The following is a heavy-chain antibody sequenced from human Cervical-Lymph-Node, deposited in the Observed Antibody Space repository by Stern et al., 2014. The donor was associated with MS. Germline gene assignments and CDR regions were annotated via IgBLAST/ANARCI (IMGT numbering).Heavy chain of an antibody. J-gene: IGHJ4*02. CDR3: ARIGGYSSSWYRTYYFDY. CDR2: IDWDDDK. D-gene: IGHD6-13*01. CDR1: GFSLSTSGMC. Sequence: ESGPALVKPTQTLTLTCTFSGFSLSTSGMCVSWIRQPPGKALEXLALIDWDDDKYYSTSLKTRLTISKDTSKNQVVLTMTNMDPVDTATYYCARIGGYSSSWYRTYYFDYWGQGTLVTVSS. V-gene: IGHV2-70*01.